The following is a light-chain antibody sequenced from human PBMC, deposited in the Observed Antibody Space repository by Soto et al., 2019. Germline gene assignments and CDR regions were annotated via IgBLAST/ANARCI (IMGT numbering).Light chain of an antibody. V-gene: IGKV3-11*01. J-gene: IGKJ2*01. Sequence: EIVLTQSAATLSLSPGERATLSCRASQSVSSYLAWYQQKPGQAPRLLIYDASNRATGIPARFSGSGSGTDFTLTISSLEPEDFAVYYCQQRSNWPKTFGQGTKLEIK. CDR1: QSVSSY. CDR3: QQRSNWPKT. CDR2: DAS.